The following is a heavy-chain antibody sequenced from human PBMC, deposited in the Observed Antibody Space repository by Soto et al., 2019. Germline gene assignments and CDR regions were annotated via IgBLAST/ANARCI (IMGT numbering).Heavy chain of an antibody. V-gene: IGHV4-28*01. CDR1: GYPISNSNW. J-gene: IGHJ4*02. CDR2: IYYSGTT. Sequence: PSETLSLTCAVSGYPISNSNWWGWIRQPPGKGLEWIGYIYYSGTTYYNPSLMSRVSMSLDTSRNQFSLKLRSVTAVDTAVYYCVRTVDYTDYYALSRLPTPPDYWGQGVLVTVSS. CDR3: VRTVDYTDYYALSRLPTPPDY. D-gene: IGHD4-17*01.